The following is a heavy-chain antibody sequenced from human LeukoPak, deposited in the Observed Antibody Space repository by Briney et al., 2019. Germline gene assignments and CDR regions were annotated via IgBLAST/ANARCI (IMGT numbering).Heavy chain of an antibody. CDR3: ASRVYGDYEYHWYFDL. J-gene: IGHJ2*01. Sequence: PGGSLRLSCAASGFTFSSYSMNWVRQAPGGGLEWVSSISSSSSYIYYADSVKGRFTISRDNAKNSLYLQMNSLRAEVTAVYYCASRVYGDYEYHWYFDLWGRGTLVTVSS. CDR2: ISSSSSYI. V-gene: IGHV3-21*01. CDR1: GFTFSSYS. D-gene: IGHD4-17*01.